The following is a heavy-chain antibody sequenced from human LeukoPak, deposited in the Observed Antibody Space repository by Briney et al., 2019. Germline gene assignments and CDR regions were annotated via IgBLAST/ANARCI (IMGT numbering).Heavy chain of an antibody. Sequence: GGSLRLSCAVSGFTFSSYAMSWVRQAPGKGLEWVSGISGSGGNTYYADSVKGRLTISRDNSKNTLYLQMNSLRAEDTAVYYCAKDGYNWNYDYYFDYWGQGTLVTVSS. J-gene: IGHJ4*02. CDR2: ISGSGGNT. CDR3: AKDGYNWNYDYYFDY. V-gene: IGHV3-23*01. D-gene: IGHD1-7*01. CDR1: GFTFSSYA.